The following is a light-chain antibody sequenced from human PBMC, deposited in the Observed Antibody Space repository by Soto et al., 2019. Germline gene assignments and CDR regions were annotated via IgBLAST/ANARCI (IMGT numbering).Light chain of an antibody. CDR1: QSVSSN. Sequence: ETVMTQSPVTLSVSPGERSTLSCRASQSVSSNLAWYQQKPGQAPRLLIYGASTRATGIPARFSGSGSGTEFTLTISCLQSEDFATYYCQQYYSYPRTFGQGTKVDIK. V-gene: IGKV3-15*01. CDR3: QQYYSYPRT. CDR2: GAS. J-gene: IGKJ1*01.